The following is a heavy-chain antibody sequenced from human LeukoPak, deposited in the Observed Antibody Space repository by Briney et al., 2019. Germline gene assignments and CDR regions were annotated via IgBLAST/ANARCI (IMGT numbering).Heavy chain of an antibody. D-gene: IGHD2/OR15-2a*01. V-gene: IGHV4-59*08. J-gene: IGHJ5*02. CDR2: IYYTGST. CDR3: ARYTTSTLPNWFDP. CDR1: GGSISGYF. Sequence: SETLSLACTVSGGSISGYFWSWIRQPPGKGLERIGYIYYTGSTSYNPSLTSRVTISLDTSKNQFSLRLSSVTAADTAIYYCARYTTSTLPNWFDPWGQGTLVTVSS.